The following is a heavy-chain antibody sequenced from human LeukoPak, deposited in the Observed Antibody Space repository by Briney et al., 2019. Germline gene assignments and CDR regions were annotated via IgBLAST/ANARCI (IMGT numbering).Heavy chain of an antibody. Sequence: SETLSLTCTVSGGSISSSSYYWGWIRQPPGKGLEWIGSTYYSGSTYYNPSLKSRVTISVDTSKNQFSLKLSSVTAADTAVYYCAKTIVVVPAAIMDAFDIWGQGTMVTVSS. CDR3: AKTIVVVPAAIMDAFDI. CDR1: GGSISSSSYY. J-gene: IGHJ3*02. CDR2: TYYSGST. V-gene: IGHV4-39*01. D-gene: IGHD2-2*02.